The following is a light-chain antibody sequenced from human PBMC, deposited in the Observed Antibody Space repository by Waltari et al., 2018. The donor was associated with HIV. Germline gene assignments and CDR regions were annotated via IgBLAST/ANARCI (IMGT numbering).Light chain of an antibody. CDR3: HVWNSTSDLGV. CDR1: NIGSKS. J-gene: IGLJ7*01. V-gene: IGLV3-21*02. CDR2: DDR. Sequence: SSVLTQPPSVSVAPGQTARIPCGGPNIGSKSVHWYQQRPGQAPVLVVYDDRVRPSGFPDRFSGANPGNTATLTISRVEAGDEADYYCHVWNSTSDLGVFGGGTQLTVL.